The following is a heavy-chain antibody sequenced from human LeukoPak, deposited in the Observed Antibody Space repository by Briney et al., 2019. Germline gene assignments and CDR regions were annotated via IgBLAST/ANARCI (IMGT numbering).Heavy chain of an antibody. CDR1: GYTFTSYD. V-gene: IGHV1-8*01. D-gene: IGHD5-18*01. Sequence: GASVKVSCKASGYTFTSYDINWVRQATGQGLEWMGWMNPNSGNTGYAQKFQGRVTMTRNTSISTAYMELSSLRSEDTVVYYCARGRYSYGQDAFDIWGQGTMVTVSS. J-gene: IGHJ3*02. CDR3: ARGRYSYGQDAFDI. CDR2: MNPNSGNT.